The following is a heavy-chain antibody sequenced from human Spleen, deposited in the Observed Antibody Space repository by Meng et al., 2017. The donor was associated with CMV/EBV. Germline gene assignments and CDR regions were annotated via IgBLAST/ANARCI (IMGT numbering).Heavy chain of an antibody. J-gene: IGHJ5*02. V-gene: IGHV4-39*07. CDR2: IYYSGST. Sequence: SETLSLTCTVSGGSISSSSYYWGWIRQPPGKGLEWIGSIYYSGSTYYNPSLKSRVTISVDTSKNQFSLKLSSVTAADTAVYYCARDKSVSSVDPWGQGTLVTVSS. CDR1: GGSISSSSYY. CDR3: ARDKSVSSVDP. D-gene: IGHD5/OR15-5a*01.